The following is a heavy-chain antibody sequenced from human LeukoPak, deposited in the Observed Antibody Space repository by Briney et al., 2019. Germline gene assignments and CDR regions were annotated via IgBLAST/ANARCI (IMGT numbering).Heavy chain of an antibody. CDR1: RFPFRAYG. CDR3: ARNGTGTTLVRGVMGNFDY. J-gene: IGHJ4*02. Sequence: PGGSLRLSCAVSRFPFRAYGTQWVRQAPGKGLEWVAFIWHDGTNTFYADSVKGRFTISRDNSKNTVYLEMNSLRAEDTAVYYCARNGTGTTLVRGVMGNFDYWGQGTLVTVSS. CDR2: IWHDGTNT. D-gene: IGHD3-10*01. V-gene: IGHV3-33*01.